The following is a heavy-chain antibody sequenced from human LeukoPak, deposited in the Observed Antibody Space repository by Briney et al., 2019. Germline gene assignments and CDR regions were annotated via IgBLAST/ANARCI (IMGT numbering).Heavy chain of an antibody. D-gene: IGHD4-17*01. J-gene: IGHJ4*02. Sequence: SETLSLTCTVSGGSISSGTYYWGWVRQPPGKGLEWIGSMYYTEATYYNPSLKSRVTISVGTSNNQFSLKLSSVTAADTAVYYCARAGGSTVSHSDYWGQGTLVTVSS. CDR1: GGSISSGTYY. CDR2: MYYTEAT. CDR3: ARAGGSTVSHSDY. V-gene: IGHV4-39*01.